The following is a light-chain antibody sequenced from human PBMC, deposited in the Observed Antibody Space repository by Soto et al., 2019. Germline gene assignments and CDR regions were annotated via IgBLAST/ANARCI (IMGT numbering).Light chain of an antibody. CDR2: GAS. CDR1: QSVSSNY. Sequence: EIVLTQSPGTLSVSPGERVTLSCRASQSVSSNYLAWYQQRPGQATRLLIFGASYRATGMPDRFSGSGSGTDFTLTISRLEAEDFAVYYCQQYSSSPPEFTFGPGTKVDSK. J-gene: IGKJ3*01. V-gene: IGKV3-20*01. CDR3: QQYSSSPPEFT.